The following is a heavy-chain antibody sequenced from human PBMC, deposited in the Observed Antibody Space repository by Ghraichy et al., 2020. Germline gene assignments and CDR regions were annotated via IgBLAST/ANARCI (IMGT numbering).Heavy chain of an antibody. CDR1: GFIFSSYW. Sequence: GGSLRLSCAASGFIFSSYWMSWVRQAPGKGLEWVANIKQDGSEKYYVDSVKGRFTISRDNAKNSLYLQMNSLRAEDTAVYYCARDSGGYSGYDDYWGQGTLVTVSS. J-gene: IGHJ4*02. V-gene: IGHV3-7*01. CDR3: ARDSGGYSGYDDY. D-gene: IGHD5-12*01. CDR2: IKQDGSEK.